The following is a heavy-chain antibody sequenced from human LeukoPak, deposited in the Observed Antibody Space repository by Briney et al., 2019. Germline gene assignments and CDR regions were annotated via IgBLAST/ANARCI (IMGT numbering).Heavy chain of an antibody. V-gene: IGHV3-30*02. CDR2: IRYDGSNK. D-gene: IGHD2-2*01. J-gene: IGHJ6*03. Sequence: GGSLRLSCAASGFTFSSYGMHWVRQAPGKGLEWVAFIRYDGSNKYYADSVKGRFTISRDNSKNTLYLQMNSLRAEDTAVYYCAKDGCSSTSCPYFYYYYYYMDVWGKGTTVTVSS. CDR1: GFTFSSYG. CDR3: AKDGCSSTSCPYFYYYYYYMDV.